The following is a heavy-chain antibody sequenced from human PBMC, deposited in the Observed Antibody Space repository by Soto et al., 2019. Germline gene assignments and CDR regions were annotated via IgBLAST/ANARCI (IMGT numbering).Heavy chain of an antibody. V-gene: IGHV1-18*01. J-gene: IGHJ4*02. CDR2: ISAHNDNT. D-gene: IGHD2-2*01. Sequence: ASVKVSCKASGYTFTAFGISWVRQAPGQGLEWMGWISAHNDNTKYAENFQDRVTLTTETSTSTGYMELRSLRFDDTAVYYCAREYCDRSSCYDPDYWGQGTLVPSPQ. CDR3: AREYCDRSSCYDPDY. CDR1: GYTFTAFG.